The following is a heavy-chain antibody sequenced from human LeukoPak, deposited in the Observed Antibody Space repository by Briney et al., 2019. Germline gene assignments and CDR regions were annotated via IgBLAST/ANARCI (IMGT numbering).Heavy chain of an antibody. V-gene: IGHV3-9*01. CDR3: AKDLSGDSSSWYYFDS. J-gene: IGHJ4*02. CDR2: ISWNSGTI. CDR1: GFSIDDYA. D-gene: IGHD6-13*01. Sequence: PGRSLRLSCAASGFSIDDYAMHWVRQAPGKGLEWVSGISWNSGTIAYADSVKGRFIISRDNAKNSLYLQMNSLRAEDTALYYCAKDLSGDSSSWYYFDSWGQGTLVTVSS.